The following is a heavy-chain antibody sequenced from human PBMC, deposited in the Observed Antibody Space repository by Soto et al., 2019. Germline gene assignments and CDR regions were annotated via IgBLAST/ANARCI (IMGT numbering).Heavy chain of an antibody. CDR3: ARENAVGGTLDY. D-gene: IGHD6-19*01. CDR2: TRNKANSYTT. V-gene: IGHV3-72*01. J-gene: IGHJ4*02. Sequence: GGSLRLSCAASGFTFSDHYMDWVRQAPGKGLEWVGRTRNKANSYTTEYAASVKGRFTISRDDSKNSLYLQMNSLKTEDTAVYYCARENAVGGTLDYWGQGTLVTVSS. CDR1: GFTFSDHY.